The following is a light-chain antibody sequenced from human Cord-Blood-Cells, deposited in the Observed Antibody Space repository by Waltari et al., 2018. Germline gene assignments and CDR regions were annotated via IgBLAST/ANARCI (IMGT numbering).Light chain of an antibody. V-gene: IGKV4-1*01. Sequence: DIVMTQSPDSLAVSLGERATINCKSSQSVLYSSNNKNYLAWYQQKPGQPPKLLIYWASTRESGVPDRFSGSGSGTDFTLTISSLQAEDVAVYYCQQYYRIFTVGGGTKVEIK. CDR1: QSVLYSSNNKNY. J-gene: IGKJ4*01. CDR2: WAS. CDR3: QQYYRIFT.